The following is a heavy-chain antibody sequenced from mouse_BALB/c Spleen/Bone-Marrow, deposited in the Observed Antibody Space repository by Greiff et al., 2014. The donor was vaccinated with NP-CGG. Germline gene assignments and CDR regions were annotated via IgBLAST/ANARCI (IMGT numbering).Heavy chain of an antibody. D-gene: IGHD2-14*01. Sequence: VQLQQSGSVLVRPGALVRLSCKASGYTFTSSWMHWAKQRPGQGLEWIGDIHPNSGNTNYNEKFRGKATLTVDTSSNTAYVDLSSLTSEDSAVYYCARSYRFWYFDVWGAGTTVTVSS. CDR1: GYTFTSSW. V-gene: IGHV1S130*01. CDR2: IHPNSGNT. J-gene: IGHJ1*01. CDR3: ARSYRFWYFDV.